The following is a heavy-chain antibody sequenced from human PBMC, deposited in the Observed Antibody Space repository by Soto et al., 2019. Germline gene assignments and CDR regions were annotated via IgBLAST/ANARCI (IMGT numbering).Heavy chain of an antibody. J-gene: IGHJ6*02. CDR2: ISYDGSNK. D-gene: IGHD2-2*01. CDR1: GFTFSSYA. Sequence: PGGSLRLSCAASGFTFSSYAMHWVRQAPGKGLEWVAVISYDGSNKYYADSVKGRFAISRDNSKNTLYLQMNSLRAEDTAVYYCARVSSSTSKYYYYGMDVWGQGTTVTAP. V-gene: IGHV3-30*09. CDR3: ARVSSSTSKYYYYGMDV.